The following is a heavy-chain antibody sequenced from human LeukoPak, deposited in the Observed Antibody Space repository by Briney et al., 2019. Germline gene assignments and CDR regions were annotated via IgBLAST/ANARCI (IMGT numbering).Heavy chain of an antibody. CDR1: GGSISSYY. CDR3: ARWPGYYGSGSYPRDY. D-gene: IGHD3-10*01. J-gene: IGHJ4*02. CDR2: IYYSGST. Sequence: PSETLSLTCTVSGGSISSYYWSWIRQPPGKGLEWIGYIYYSGSTNYNPSLKSRVTTSVDTSKNQFSLKLSSVTAADTAVYYCARWPGYYGSGSYPRDYWGQGTLVTVSS. V-gene: IGHV4-59*08.